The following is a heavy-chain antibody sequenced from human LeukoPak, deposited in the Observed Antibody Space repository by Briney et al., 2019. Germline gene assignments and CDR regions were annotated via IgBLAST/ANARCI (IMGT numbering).Heavy chain of an antibody. J-gene: IGHJ4*02. V-gene: IGHV3-30*02. CDR3: ATAGLDY. CDR1: EFTFSNYG. Sequence: GGSLRLSCAASEFTFSNYGMHWVRQAPGKGLERVTFVRSDGNDKYYADSVKGRFTISRDNSKNILYLQMTSLRVEDTAIYYCATAGLDYWGQGSLVTVSS. D-gene: IGHD2-21*02. CDR2: VRSDGNDK.